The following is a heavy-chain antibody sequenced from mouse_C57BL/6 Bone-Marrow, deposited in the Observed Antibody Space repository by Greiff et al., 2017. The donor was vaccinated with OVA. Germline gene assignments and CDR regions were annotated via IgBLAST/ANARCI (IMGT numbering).Heavy chain of an antibody. J-gene: IGHJ3*01. V-gene: IGHV1-55*01. CDR3: AREEGGSPSAY. CDR2: IYPGSGST. CDR1: GYTFTSYW. D-gene: IGHD1-1*01. Sequence: VQLQQPGAELVKPVASVKMSCKASGYTFTSYWITWVKQRPGQGLEWIGDIYPGSGSTNYNEKFKSKATLTVDTSSSTAYMQLSSLTSEDSAVYYCAREEGGSPSAYWGQGTLVTVSA.